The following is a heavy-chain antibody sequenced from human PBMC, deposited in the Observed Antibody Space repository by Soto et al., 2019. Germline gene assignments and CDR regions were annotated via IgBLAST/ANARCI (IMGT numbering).Heavy chain of an antibody. Sequence: QLQLQESGSGLVKPSQTLSLTCAGSGGSISSGGYSWSWIRQPPGKGLEWIGNIYHSGSTYYNPYHKSRVTISVDRSKNQVSLKLSSVTAADTAVYYCARGMTTVTTFDYWGQGTLVTVSS. CDR2: IYHSGST. V-gene: IGHV4-30-2*01. J-gene: IGHJ4*02. CDR3: ARGMTTVTTFDY. CDR1: GGSISSGGYS. D-gene: IGHD4-17*01.